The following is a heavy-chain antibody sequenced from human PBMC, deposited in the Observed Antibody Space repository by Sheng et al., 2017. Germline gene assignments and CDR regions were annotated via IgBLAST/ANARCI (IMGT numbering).Heavy chain of an antibody. Sequence: QVQLQESGPGLVKPSETLSLTCTVSGGSVSSGSYYWSWIRQPPGKGLEWIGYIYYSGSTNYNPSLKSRVTISVDTSKNQFSLKLSSVTAADTAVYYCARMAEMAPTAYYYYYYMDVWGKGTTVTVSS. CDR3: ARMAEMAPTAYYYYYYMDV. V-gene: IGHV4-61*01. CDR2: IYYSGST. CDR1: GGSVSSGSYY. J-gene: IGHJ6*03. D-gene: IGHD2-21*02.